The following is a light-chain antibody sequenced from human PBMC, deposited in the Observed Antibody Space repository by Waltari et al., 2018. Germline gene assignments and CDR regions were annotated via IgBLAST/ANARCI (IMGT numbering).Light chain of an antibody. CDR2: AAS. CDR1: QSISSY. V-gene: IGKV1-39*01. CDR3: QQSYSTPPWT. Sequence: DSQMTQSTSSLSPSVGDRVTITCRASQSISSYLNWYQQKPGKAPKLLIYAASSLQSGVPSRFSGSGSGTDFTLTISSLQPEDFATYYCQQSYSTPPWTFGQGTKVEIK. J-gene: IGKJ1*01.